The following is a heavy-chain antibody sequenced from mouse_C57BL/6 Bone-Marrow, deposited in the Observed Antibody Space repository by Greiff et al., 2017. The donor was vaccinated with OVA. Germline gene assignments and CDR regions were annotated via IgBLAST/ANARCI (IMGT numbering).Heavy chain of an antibody. CDR2: INPNYGTT. CDR3: ARLALYSNYPYWYFDV. Sequence: EVQLQQSGPELVKPGASVKISCKASGYSFTDYNMNWVKQSNGKSLEWIGVINPNYGTTSYNQKFKGKATLTVDQSSSTAYMQLNSLTSEDSAVYYCARLALYSNYPYWYFDVWGTGTTVTVSS. D-gene: IGHD2-5*01. CDR1: GYSFTDYN. J-gene: IGHJ1*03. V-gene: IGHV1-39*01.